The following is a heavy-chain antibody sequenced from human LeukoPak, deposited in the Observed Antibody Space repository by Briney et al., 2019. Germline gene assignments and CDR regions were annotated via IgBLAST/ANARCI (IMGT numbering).Heavy chain of an antibody. D-gene: IGHD7-27*01. CDR1: GFTFTNYA. J-gene: IGHJ2*01. CDR3: AKDPEGWGPRYLDL. CDR2: ISASGGTT. V-gene: IGHV3-23*01. Sequence: GGSLRLSCAASGFTFTNYAMNWVRQAPGKGREWVSTISASGGTTYYVDSVKGRFTISRDNSKNTLYLQMNSLRAEDTAVYYCAKDPEGWGPRYLDLWGRGTLVTVSS.